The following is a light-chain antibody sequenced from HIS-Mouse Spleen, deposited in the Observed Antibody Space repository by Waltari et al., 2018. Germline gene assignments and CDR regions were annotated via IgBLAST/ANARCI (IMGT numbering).Light chain of an antibody. CDR2: AAS. J-gene: IGKJ1*01. CDR3: QQLNSDPPT. CDR1: QGISSY. V-gene: IGKV1-9*01. Sequence: DIQLTQSPSFLSASVGARVTITCRPSQGISSYLAWYQQKPGKAPKLLIYAASTLQSGVPSRFSGSGSGTGFTLTISSLQPEDFATYYCQQLNSDPPTFGQGTKVEIK.